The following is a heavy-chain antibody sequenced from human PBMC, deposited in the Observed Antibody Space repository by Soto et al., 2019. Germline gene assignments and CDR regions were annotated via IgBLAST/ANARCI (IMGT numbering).Heavy chain of an antibody. D-gene: IGHD3-10*01. J-gene: IGHJ5*02. Sequence: PSETRSLTWIVSRGSISSYCWSWVRQPPGKGLEWIGFIHRTGSTKYNPSLESRVTISVDTSQNQLSLRLSSVTAADTAVYYCARESAGSGRNNWFDPWGQGILVTVSS. CDR3: ARESAGSGRNNWFDP. V-gene: IGHV4-59*01. CDR1: RGSISSYC. CDR2: IHRTGST.